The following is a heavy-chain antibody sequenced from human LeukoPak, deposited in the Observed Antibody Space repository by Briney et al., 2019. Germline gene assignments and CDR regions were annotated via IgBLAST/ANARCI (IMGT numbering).Heavy chain of an antibody. D-gene: IGHD3-10*01. Sequence: KPSETLSLTCAVYGGSFSDYYWTWIRQSPGKGLEWIGEINHSGSTTYNPSLKSRVTISVDASKNQFSLKMSSVTAADTAVYYCAREGSYFGSGSPPLEYWSRGTQVTVSS. CDR2: INHSGST. CDR3: AREGSYFGSGSPPLEY. J-gene: IGHJ4*02. CDR1: GGSFSDYY. V-gene: IGHV4-34*01.